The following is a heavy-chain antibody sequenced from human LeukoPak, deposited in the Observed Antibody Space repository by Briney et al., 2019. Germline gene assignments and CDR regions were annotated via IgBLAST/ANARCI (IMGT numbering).Heavy chain of an antibody. CDR1: GGSISSSSYY. J-gene: IGHJ4*02. V-gene: IGHV4-39*01. CDR3: ARHEATYYDFWSGYYSTTAPGSFDY. CDR2: IYYSGST. Sequence: SETLSLTCTVSGGSISSSSYYWGWIRQPPGKGLEWSGSIYYSGSTYYDPSLKSRVTISVDTSKNQFSLKLSSVTAADTAVYYCARHEATYYDFWSGYYSTTAPGSFDYWGQGTLVTVSS. D-gene: IGHD3-3*01.